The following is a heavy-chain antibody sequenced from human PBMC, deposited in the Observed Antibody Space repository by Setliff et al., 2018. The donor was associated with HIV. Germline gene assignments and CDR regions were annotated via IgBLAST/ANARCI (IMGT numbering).Heavy chain of an antibody. CDR3: AREADYSDTGGQYRY. CDR1: GYNFTGYY. CDR2: INPNVGGT. J-gene: IGHJ4*02. Sequence: ASVKVSCKGSGYNFTGYYVHWARLAPGQGLEWMGWINPNVGGTTYAQKFQGRVTMTRDTSISSAYMELSRLTSDDTALYYCAREADYSDTGGQYRYWGQGTLVTVSS. D-gene: IGHD2-8*02. V-gene: IGHV1-2*02.